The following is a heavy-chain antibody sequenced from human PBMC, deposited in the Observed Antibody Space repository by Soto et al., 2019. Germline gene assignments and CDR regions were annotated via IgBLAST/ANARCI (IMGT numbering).Heavy chain of an antibody. V-gene: IGHV4-39*01. Sequence: SETLSLTCTVSGGSISSSSYYWGWIRQPPGKGLEWIGSIYYSGSTYYNPSLKSRVTISVDTSKNQFSLKLSSVTAADTAVYYCASLYSSSWFRSFDYWGQGTLVTVSS. CDR2: IYYSGST. J-gene: IGHJ4*02. D-gene: IGHD6-13*01. CDR1: GGSISSSSYY. CDR3: ASLYSSSWFRSFDY.